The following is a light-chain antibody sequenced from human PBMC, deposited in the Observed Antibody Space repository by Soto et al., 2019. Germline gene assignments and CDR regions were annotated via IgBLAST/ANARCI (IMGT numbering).Light chain of an antibody. CDR1: SSNIGAGYD. V-gene: IGLV1-40*01. CDR2: DNS. CDR3: QSYDSSLSGSV. J-gene: IGLJ2*01. Sequence: QSVLTQPPSVSGAPGQRVTISCTGSSSNIGAGYDVHWYQQLPGTAPKLLIYDNSNWPSGVPDRFSGSKSGTSASLAITGLQAEDEADYYCQSYDSSLSGSVFGGGTKLTVL.